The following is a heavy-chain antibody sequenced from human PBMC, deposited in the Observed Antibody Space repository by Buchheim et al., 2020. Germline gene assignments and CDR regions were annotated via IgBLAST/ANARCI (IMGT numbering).Heavy chain of an antibody. CDR3: TKEKIKTYYDILTGYYTSYGMDV. D-gene: IGHD3-9*01. Sequence: QVQLVESGGGVVQPGRSLRLSCAASGFTFSSYGMHWVRQAPGKGLEWVAVISYDGSNKYYADSVKGRFTISRDNSKNTLYLQMNSLRDEDTAVYYCTKEKIKTYYDILTGYYTSYGMDVWGQGTT. J-gene: IGHJ6*01. CDR2: ISYDGSNK. V-gene: IGHV3-30*18. CDR1: GFTFSSYG.